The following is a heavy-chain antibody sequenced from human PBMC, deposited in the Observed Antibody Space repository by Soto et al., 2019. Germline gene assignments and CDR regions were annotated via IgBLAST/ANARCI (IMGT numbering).Heavy chain of an antibody. CDR1: GCSISRRYY. Sequence: PXESLSIPCAVSGCSISRRYYWGWIRQPPGKGLEWVVIIYLSGSTYYNPSLKSRVTISVDTSKKQFSLKLTSVTAADTALYYCARSDRYGGPLDSWGPGTTVTVSS. CDR3: ARSDRYGGPLDS. V-gene: IGHV4-38-2*01. CDR2: IYLSGST. D-gene: IGHD2-21*01. J-gene: IGHJ6*02.